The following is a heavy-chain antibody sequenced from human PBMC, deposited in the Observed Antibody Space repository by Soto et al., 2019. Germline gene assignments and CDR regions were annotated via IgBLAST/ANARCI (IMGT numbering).Heavy chain of an antibody. J-gene: IGHJ6*02. CDR3: TRGGDNCGRPLMEV. Sequence: SLRLSCTTSGCTFGGYDMSWLRHAPRKGLEWDGVLSSNAYVGATDYSGYVKGRFTISGDHSISIVYLQMYSLKHMDTAVYYCTRGGDNCGRPLMEVLRQGTTVTASS. D-gene: IGHD1-20*01. V-gene: IGHV3-49*03. CDR2: LSSNAYVGAT. CDR1: GCTFGGYD.